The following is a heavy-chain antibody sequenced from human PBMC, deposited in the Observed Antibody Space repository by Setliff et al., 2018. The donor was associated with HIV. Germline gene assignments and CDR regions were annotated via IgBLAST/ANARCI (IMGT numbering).Heavy chain of an antibody. CDR2: IYYSGST. D-gene: IGHD2-2*01. Sequence: SETLSLTCTVYGGSISSYYWSWIRQPPGKGLEWIGYIYYSGSTNYNPSLKSRVTISVDTSKNQFSLKLSSVTAADTAVYYCARFKPPYCSSRNCYWGAFDIWGQGAMVTVSS. CDR3: ARFKPPYCSSRNCYWGAFDI. V-gene: IGHV4-59*12. CDR1: GGSISSYY. J-gene: IGHJ3*02.